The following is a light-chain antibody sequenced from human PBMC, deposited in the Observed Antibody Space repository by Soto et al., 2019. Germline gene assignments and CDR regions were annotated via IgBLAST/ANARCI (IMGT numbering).Light chain of an antibody. CDR1: QSISQW. J-gene: IGKJ1*01. V-gene: IGKV1-5*01. Sequence: DIQMTQSPSTLSASVGDRVAITCRARQSISQWVAWYQQKPGRAPELLIYDASKLKSGVPSRFSVSGSGTEFSLTITSLQPDDSAMYYCQQYNGYSWTFGRGTKVYIK. CDR3: QQYNGYSWT. CDR2: DAS.